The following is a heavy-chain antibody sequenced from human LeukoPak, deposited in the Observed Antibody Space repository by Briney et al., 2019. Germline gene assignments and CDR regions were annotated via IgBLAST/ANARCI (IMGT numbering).Heavy chain of an antibody. J-gene: IGHJ4*02. CDR2: ISGSGGST. CDR1: GFTFSSHA. V-gene: IGHV3-23*01. D-gene: IGHD6-13*01. CDR3: AKDQTGYSSSWYGWAFDY. Sequence: GGSLRLSCAAPGFTFSSHAMSWVRQAPGKGLEWVSAISGSGGSTYYADSVKGRFTISRDNSKNTLYLQMNSLRAEDTAVYYCAKDQTGYSSSWYGWAFDYWGQGTLVTVSS.